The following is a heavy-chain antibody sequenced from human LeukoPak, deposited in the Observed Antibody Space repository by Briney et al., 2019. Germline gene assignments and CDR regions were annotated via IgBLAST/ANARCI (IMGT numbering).Heavy chain of an antibody. Sequence: SETLSLTCTVSGYSISSGYYWGWIRQPPGKGLEWIGSIYHSGSTYYNPSLKSRVTISVDTSKNQFSLKLSSVTAADTAVYYCARDPIPGSGYSGSSNGAFDIWGQGTMVTVSS. D-gene: IGHD1-26*01. CDR2: IYHSGST. CDR1: GYSISSGYY. J-gene: IGHJ3*02. V-gene: IGHV4-38-2*02. CDR3: ARDPIPGSGYSGSSNGAFDI.